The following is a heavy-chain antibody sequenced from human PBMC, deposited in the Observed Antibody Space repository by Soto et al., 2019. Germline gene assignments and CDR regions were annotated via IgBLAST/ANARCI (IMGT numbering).Heavy chain of an antibody. D-gene: IGHD6-13*01. CDR2: IYYSGST. CDR1: GGSISSYY. CDR3: ARQYSSSWVNYYYMDV. Sequence: QVQLQESGPGLVKPSETLSLTCTVSGGSISSYYWSWIRQPPGKGLECIGYIYYSGSTNYNPSLKSRVTISVDTSKNQFSLKLSSVTAADTAVYYCARQYSSSWVNYYYMDVWGKGTTVTVSS. J-gene: IGHJ6*03. V-gene: IGHV4-59*08.